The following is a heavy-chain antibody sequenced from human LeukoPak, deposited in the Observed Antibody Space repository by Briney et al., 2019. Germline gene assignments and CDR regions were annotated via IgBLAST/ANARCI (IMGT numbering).Heavy chain of an antibody. CDR1: GGTFSSYA. J-gene: IGHJ6*02. D-gene: IGHD3-22*01. CDR3: ARDSRYYDSSGYWPTYYYYGMDV. Sequence: ASVKVSCKASGGTFSSYAISWVRQAPGQGLEWMGWISAYNGNTNYAQKLQGRVTMTTDTSTSTAYMELRSLRSDDTAVYYCARDSRYYDSSGYWPTYYYYGMDVWGQGTTVTVSS. CDR2: ISAYNGNT. V-gene: IGHV1-18*01.